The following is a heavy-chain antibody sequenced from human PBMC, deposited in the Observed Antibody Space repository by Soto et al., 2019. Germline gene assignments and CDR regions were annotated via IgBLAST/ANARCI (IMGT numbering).Heavy chain of an antibody. CDR2: IYYSGST. CDR3: GRHHVDMDV. Sequence: SETLSLTCTVSGGSISSYYWSWIRQPPGKGLGWIGYIYYSGSTNYNPSLKSRVTISVDTSKNQFSLKLSSVTAADTAVYYCGRHHVDMDVWGKGTTVTVSS. V-gene: IGHV4-59*08. D-gene: IGHD2-21*01. J-gene: IGHJ6*04. CDR1: GGSISSYY.